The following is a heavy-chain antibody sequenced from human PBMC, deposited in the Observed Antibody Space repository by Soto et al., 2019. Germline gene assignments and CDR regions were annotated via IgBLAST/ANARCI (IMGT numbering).Heavy chain of an antibody. CDR3: TRYYDSSGYPDY. V-gene: IGHV3-49*03. CDR1: GFTFGDYA. CDR2: IRSKAYGGTT. Sequence: GGSLRLSCTASGFTFGDYAMSWFRQDPGKGLEWVGFIRSKAYGGTTEYAASVKGRFTISRDDSKSIAYLQMNSLKTEDTAVYYCTRYYDSSGYPDYWGQGTLVTVSS. J-gene: IGHJ4*02. D-gene: IGHD3-22*01.